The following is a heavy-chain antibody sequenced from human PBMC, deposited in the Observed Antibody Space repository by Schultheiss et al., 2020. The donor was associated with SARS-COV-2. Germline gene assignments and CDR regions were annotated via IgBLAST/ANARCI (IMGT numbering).Heavy chain of an antibody. CDR2: ISSNGGST. D-gene: IGHD2-2*01. CDR3: ARDPTGYCSSTSCLLYFDL. CDR1: GFTFSSYA. J-gene: IGHJ2*01. Sequence: GESLKISCAASGFTFSSYAMHWVRQAPGKGLEYVSAISSNGGSTYYANSVKGRFTISRDNSKNTLYLQMGSLRAEDMAVYYCARDPTGYCSSTSCLLYFDLWGRGTLVTVSS. V-gene: IGHV3-64*01.